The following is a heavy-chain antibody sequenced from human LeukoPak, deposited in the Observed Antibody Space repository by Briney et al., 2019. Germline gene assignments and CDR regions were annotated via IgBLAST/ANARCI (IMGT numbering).Heavy chain of an antibody. V-gene: IGHV3-48*02. CDR3: VKDASTVTRYFDY. CDR2: ISSTSKTI. J-gene: IGHJ4*02. CDR1: GFTFSGYA. Sequence: PGGSLRLSCAASGFTFSGYAMNWVRQAPGKGLEWVSYISSTSKTIYYADSVKGRFTISRDNAKNSLYLQMNSLRDEDTAVYYCVKDASTVTRYFDYWGQGTLVTVSS. D-gene: IGHD4-17*01.